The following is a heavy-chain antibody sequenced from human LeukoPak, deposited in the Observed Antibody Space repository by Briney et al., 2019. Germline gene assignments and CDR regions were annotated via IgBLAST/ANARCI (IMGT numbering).Heavy chain of an antibody. J-gene: IGHJ3*02. CDR1: GFTFDDYT. V-gene: IGHV3-43*01. D-gene: IGHD1-7*01. CDR3: AKGGSTTLGAFDI. CDR2: ISWDGGSA. Sequence: GGSLRLSCAASGFTFDDYTMHWVRHAPGKGLEWVSLISWDGGSAYYADSVKGRFTISRDNSKNSLYLQMNSLRTEDTALYYCAKGGSTTLGAFDIWGQGTMVTVSS.